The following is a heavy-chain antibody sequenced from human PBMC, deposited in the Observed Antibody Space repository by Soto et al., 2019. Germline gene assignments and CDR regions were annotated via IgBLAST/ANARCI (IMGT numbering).Heavy chain of an antibody. Sequence: EVQLVESGGGLVKPGGSLRLSCAASGFTFSSYSMNWVRQAPGKGLEWVSSISSSSSYIKYADSVKGRFTISRDNAKNSLYLQMNSLRAEDTAVYYCATKYCSGGSCYSGYYYYYMDVWGKGTTVTVSS. CDR3: ATKYCSGGSCYSGYYYYYMDV. CDR2: ISSSSSYI. D-gene: IGHD2-15*01. V-gene: IGHV3-21*01. J-gene: IGHJ6*03. CDR1: GFTFSSYS.